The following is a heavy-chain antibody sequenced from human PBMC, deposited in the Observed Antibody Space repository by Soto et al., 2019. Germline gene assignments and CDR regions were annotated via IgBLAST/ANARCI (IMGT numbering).Heavy chain of an antibody. V-gene: IGHV3-23*01. CDR3: AKAGYCVSTNCYFPFDY. D-gene: IGHD2-2*01. J-gene: IGHJ4*02. CDR2: LSGSCGST. Sequence: EVHLLESGGGLLQPGGSLRLYCAASEFTFSTHARSWVRHSPGDWLRWVSSLSGSCGSTYYAASVTGRFTISRDNSKNTLYLQMNSLRADDAAVYSCAKAGYCVSTNCYFPFDYRGQGTLVTVSS. CDR1: EFTFSTHA.